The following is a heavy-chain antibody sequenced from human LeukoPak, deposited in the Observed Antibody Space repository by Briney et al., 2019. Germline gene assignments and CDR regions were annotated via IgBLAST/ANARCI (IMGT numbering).Heavy chain of an antibody. V-gene: IGHV4-39*01. J-gene: IGHJ4*02. CDR3: ARRGSGWLDFDY. Sequence: PSETLSLTCTVSGGSISSSSYYWGWIRQPPGKGLEWIGSIYYSGSTYYNPSLKSRVTISVDTSKNQFSLKLSSVTAADTAVYYCARRGSGWLDFDYRGQGTLVTVSS. CDR1: GGSISSSSYY. CDR2: IYYSGST. D-gene: IGHD6-19*01.